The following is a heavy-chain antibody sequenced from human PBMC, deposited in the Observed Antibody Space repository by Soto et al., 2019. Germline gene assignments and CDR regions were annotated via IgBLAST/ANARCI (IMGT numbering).Heavy chain of an antibody. D-gene: IGHD6-19*01. Sequence: PWGSLRLSCAASGFTFSDYGMHWFRQAPGKGLEWVAVIWYDGSNKYYADSVKGRFTISRDNFKTTLYLQMNSLRAEDTGVYYCVRDRAAGTPSLFDPRGQGT. CDR3: VRDRAAGTPSLFDP. J-gene: IGHJ5*02. CDR2: IWYDGSNK. V-gene: IGHV3-33*01. CDR1: GFTFSDYG.